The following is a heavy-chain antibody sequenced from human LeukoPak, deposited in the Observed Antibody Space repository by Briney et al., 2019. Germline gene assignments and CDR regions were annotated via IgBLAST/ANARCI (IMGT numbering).Heavy chain of an antibody. J-gene: IGHJ5*02. CDR2: IYSGGST. CDR3: AREAEGCSSTSCYRWFDP. D-gene: IGHD2-2*01. CDR1: GFTVSSNY. Sequence: PGGSLRLSCAASGFTVSSNYMSWVRQAPGKGLEWVSVIYSGGSTYYADSVKGRFTISRDNSKNTLYLQMNSLRAEDTAVYYCAREAEGCSSTSCYRWFDPWGQGTLVTVSS. V-gene: IGHV3-53*01.